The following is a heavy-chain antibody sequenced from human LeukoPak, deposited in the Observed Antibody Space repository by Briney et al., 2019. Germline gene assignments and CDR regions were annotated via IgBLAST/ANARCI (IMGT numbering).Heavy chain of an antibody. V-gene: IGHV1-46*03. CDR2: INPSGGST. CDR3: ATTGDPPHDAFDI. D-gene: IGHD7-27*01. J-gene: IGHJ3*02. CDR1: GYTFTSYY. Sequence: ASVKVSCKASGYTFTSYYMHWVRQAPGQGLEWMGIINPSGGSTSYAQKFQGRVTMTRDTSTSTVYMELSSLRSEGTAVYYCATTGDPPHDAFDIWGQGTMVTVSS.